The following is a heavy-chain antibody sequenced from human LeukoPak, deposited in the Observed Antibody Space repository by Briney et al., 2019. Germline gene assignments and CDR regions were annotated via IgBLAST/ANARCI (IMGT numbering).Heavy chain of an antibody. CDR3: ARNYDILPGYFLQTPFDY. Sequence: ETLSLTCTVSGGSISSYHWSWVRQAPGKGLEWVANIKQDGSETYYVDSVRGRFTISRDNAKNSLFLQMNSLRAEDTAVYYCARNYDILPGYFLQTPFDYWGQGILVTVSS. CDR1: GGSISSYH. D-gene: IGHD3-9*01. CDR2: IKQDGSET. J-gene: IGHJ4*02. V-gene: IGHV3-7*01.